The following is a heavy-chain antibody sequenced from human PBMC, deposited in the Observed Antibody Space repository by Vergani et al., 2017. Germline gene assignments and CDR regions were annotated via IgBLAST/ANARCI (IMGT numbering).Heavy chain of an antibody. CDR2: ISAYNGNT. V-gene: IGHV1-18*04. D-gene: IGHD5-18*01. Sequence: QVQLVQSGAEVKKPGASVKVSCKASGYTFTSYGLSWVRQAPGQGLEWMGWISAYNGNTNYAQKLQGRVTMTTDTSTSTAYMELRSLRSDDTAVYYCARDLPVIQLWLHLDYWGQGTLVTVSS. CDR3: ARDLPVIQLWLHLDY. J-gene: IGHJ4*02. CDR1: GYTFTSYG.